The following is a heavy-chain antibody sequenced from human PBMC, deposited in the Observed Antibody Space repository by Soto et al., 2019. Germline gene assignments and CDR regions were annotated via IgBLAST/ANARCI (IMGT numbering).Heavy chain of an antibody. CDR1: GFIFSDYR. CDR3: TAGGATEH. J-gene: IGHJ4*02. D-gene: IGHD1-1*01. Sequence: EVQLVDSGGGLVQPGGSLRLSCAVSGFIFSDYRMSWVRQAPGKGLEWVANIKQDGSDTKYVNSVKGRFTISRDNVKNSLYLQMNSLRAEDTAVDYCTAGGATEHWGQGTLVTVSS. V-gene: IGHV3-7*01. CDR2: IKQDGSDT.